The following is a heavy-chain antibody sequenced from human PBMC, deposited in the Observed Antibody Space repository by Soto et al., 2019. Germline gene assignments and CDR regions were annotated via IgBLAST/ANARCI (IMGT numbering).Heavy chain of an antibody. CDR2: INPNSGGP. V-gene: IGHV1-2*02. CDR3: ARARIPDAFDI. CDR1: RDTFTGYY. J-gene: IGHJ3*02. Sequence: QVHLVQSGAEVKKPGASVKVSCKASRDTFTGYYMHWVRQAPGQGLEWMGWINPNSGGPNYAQKFQGRVTTTRDTSISTVHMELSRLRSDDTAVYYCARARIPDAFDIWGQGTMVTVSS.